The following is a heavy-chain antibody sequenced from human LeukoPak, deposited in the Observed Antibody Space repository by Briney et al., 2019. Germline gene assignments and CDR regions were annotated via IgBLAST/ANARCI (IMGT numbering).Heavy chain of an antibody. CDR3: ARVTYCSSTSCSKFDY. J-gene: IGHJ4*02. Sequence: PGGSLRLSCAASGFTFSSYAMSWVRQAPGKGLEWVSAISGSGGSTYYADSVKGRFTISRDNSKNTLYLQMNSLRAEDTAVYYCARVTYCSSTSCSKFDYWGQGTLVTVSS. CDR1: GFTFSSYA. V-gene: IGHV3-23*01. D-gene: IGHD2-2*01. CDR2: ISGSGGST.